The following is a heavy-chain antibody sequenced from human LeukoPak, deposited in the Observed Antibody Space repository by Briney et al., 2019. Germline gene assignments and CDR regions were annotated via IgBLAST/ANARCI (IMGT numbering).Heavy chain of an antibody. D-gene: IGHD3-10*01. CDR3: AKDRVSTSSRTYYYYYGMDV. Sequence: GGSLRLSCAASGFTFSSYAMSWVRQAPGKGLEWVSAISGSGGSTYYADSVKGRFTISRDNSKNTLYLQMNSLSAEDTAVYYCAKDRVSTSSRTYYYYYGMDVWGQGTTVTVSS. CDR2: ISGSGGST. V-gene: IGHV3-23*01. CDR1: GFTFSSYA. J-gene: IGHJ6*02.